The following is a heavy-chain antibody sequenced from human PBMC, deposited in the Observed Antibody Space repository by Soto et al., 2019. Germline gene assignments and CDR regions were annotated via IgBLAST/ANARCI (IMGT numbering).Heavy chain of an antibody. J-gene: IGHJ4*02. CDR3: ARTYGGDYFDS. CDR1: GGSISSGDYY. V-gene: IGHV4-30-4*01. Sequence: QVQLQESGPGLVKPSQTLSLTCTVSGGSISSGDYYWAWIRQPPGKGLEWIGHIYYRGRTYYNPSRKSRVTIAVDTSTNQFSLNLNSVTASDTAVYFCARTYGGDYFDSWGQGTLVTVSS. D-gene: IGHD2-21*01. CDR2: IYYRGRT.